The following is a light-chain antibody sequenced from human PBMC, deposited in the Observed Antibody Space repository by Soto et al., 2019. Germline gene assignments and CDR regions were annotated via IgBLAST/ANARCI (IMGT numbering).Light chain of an antibody. CDR2: HAS. CDR3: EQYGNSPIT. J-gene: IGKJ5*01. Sequence: EIVLAQSPGTLSLSPGERATLSCRASQSVSSNFLAWFQQKPGQAPRLLIYHASNRATGIPDRFSGSGSGTDFTLTISRLEPEDFAVYYCEQYGNSPITLGQGTRLEIK. CDR1: QSVSSNF. V-gene: IGKV3-20*01.